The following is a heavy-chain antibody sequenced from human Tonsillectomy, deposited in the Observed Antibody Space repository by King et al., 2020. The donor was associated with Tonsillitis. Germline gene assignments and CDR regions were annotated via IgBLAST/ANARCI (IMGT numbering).Heavy chain of an antibody. CDR2: INHSGST. J-gene: IGHJ3*02. CDR3: ARGYCSGGSCYYAFDI. D-gene: IGHD2-15*01. CDR1: GGSFSGYY. Sequence: VQLQQWGAGLLKPSETLSLTCAVSGGSFSGYYWSWIRQPPGKGLEWIGEINHSGSTNYNPSLKSRVTISVDTSKNQFSLKLSSVTAADTAVYYCARGYCSGGSCYYAFDIWGQGTMVTVSS. V-gene: IGHV4-34*01.